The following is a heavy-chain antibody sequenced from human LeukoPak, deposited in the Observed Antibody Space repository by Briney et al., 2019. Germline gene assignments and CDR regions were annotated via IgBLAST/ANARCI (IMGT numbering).Heavy chain of an antibody. J-gene: IGHJ5*02. CDR3: ARDHVGWFDP. V-gene: IGHV3-48*04. CDR2: ISTSGGTI. Sequence: PGGSLRLSCAASGFTFSSYSMNWIRQSPGKGLEWVSYISTSGGTIYYADSVKGRFTISRDNAKNSLYLQMNSLRAEDTAVYYCARDHVGWFDPWGQGILVTVSS. CDR1: GFTFSSYS. D-gene: IGHD1-26*01.